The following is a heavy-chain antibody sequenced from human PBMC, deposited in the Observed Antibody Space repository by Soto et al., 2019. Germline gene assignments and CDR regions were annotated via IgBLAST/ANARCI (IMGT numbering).Heavy chain of an antibody. CDR1: GFTFSSYE. Sequence: ETQLVDSGGGSVQPGGSLRLSCAASGFTFSSYEMNWVRQAPGKGLEWVSYISSSGGTIFYADSVKGRFTISRDNARNALSLQMNSLRAEDTAVYYCARGRRGELSPGGIDQFDHWGHGTLVTVSS. V-gene: IGHV3-48*03. CDR3: ARGRRGELSPGGIDQFDH. CDR2: ISSSGGTI. D-gene: IGHD3-10*01. J-gene: IGHJ4*01.